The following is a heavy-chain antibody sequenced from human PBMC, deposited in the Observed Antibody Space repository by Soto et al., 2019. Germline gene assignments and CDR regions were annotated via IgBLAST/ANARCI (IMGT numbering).Heavy chain of an antibody. J-gene: IGHJ5*02. CDR3: ATEYSSSQGWFDP. Sequence: SVKVSCKASGGTFSSYAISWVRQAPGQGLEWMGGIIPIFGTANYAQKFQGRVTITADKSTSTAYMELSSLRSEDTAGYYCATEYSSSQGWFDPWGQGTLVTVSS. CDR1: GGTFSSYA. CDR2: IIPIFGTA. D-gene: IGHD6-6*01. V-gene: IGHV1-69*06.